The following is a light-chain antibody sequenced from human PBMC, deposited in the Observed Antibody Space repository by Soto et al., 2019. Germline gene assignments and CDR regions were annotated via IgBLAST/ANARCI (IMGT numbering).Light chain of an antibody. Sequence: DIVMTQSPDSLAVSLGERATINCKSSQSVLYSSNNKNYLAWYQQKPGQPPKLLIYWASTRESGVPDRFSGSGSGTDFTLTISSLQAEDVAVYYCQQYYTTPPHTFGPGTKVDIK. CDR1: QSVLYSSNNKNY. CDR2: WAS. CDR3: QQYYTTPPHT. J-gene: IGKJ3*01. V-gene: IGKV4-1*01.